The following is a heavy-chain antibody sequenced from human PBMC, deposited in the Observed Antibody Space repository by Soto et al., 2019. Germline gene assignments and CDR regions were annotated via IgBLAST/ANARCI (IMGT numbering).Heavy chain of an antibody. J-gene: IGHJ4*02. CDR2: ISSSSSYI. CDR3: AIAFYYDSNTYYFDY. Sequence: GGSLRLSCAASGFTFSSYSMNWVRQAPGKGLEWVSSISSSSSYIYYADSVKGRFTISRDNAKNSLYLQMNSLRAEDAAVYYCAIAFYYDSNTYYFDYWGQGTLVTVSS. CDR1: GFTFSSYS. V-gene: IGHV3-21*04. D-gene: IGHD3-22*01.